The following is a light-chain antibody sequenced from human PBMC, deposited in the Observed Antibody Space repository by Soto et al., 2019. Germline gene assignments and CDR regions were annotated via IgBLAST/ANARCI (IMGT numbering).Light chain of an antibody. J-gene: IGKJ1*01. CDR2: GAS. CDR3: QQYNNWPPWT. Sequence: EIVMTQSPATLSVSPVERATLSCSPSQSVSSNLAWYQQKPGQAPRLLIYGASTRATGIPARFSGSGSGTEFTLTISSLQSEDFAVYYCQQYNNWPPWTFGQGTKVDIK. CDR1: QSVSSN. V-gene: IGKV3-15*01.